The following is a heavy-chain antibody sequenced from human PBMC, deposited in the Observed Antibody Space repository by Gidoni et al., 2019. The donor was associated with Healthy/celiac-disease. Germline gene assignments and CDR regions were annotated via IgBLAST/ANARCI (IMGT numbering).Heavy chain of an antibody. CDR2: ISSSSSYR. CDR1: GFTFSSYS. CDR3: ASYYYDSSGYSYNAFDI. J-gene: IGHJ3*02. V-gene: IGHV3-21*01. Sequence: EVQLVESGGGLVKPGGSLRLSCAASGFTFSSYSMNWGRQAPGKGREWVSYISSSSSYRYDADSVKGRFTISRDNAKNSLYLQMNSLRAEDTAVYYCASYYYDSSGYSYNAFDIWGQGTMVTVSS. D-gene: IGHD3-22*01.